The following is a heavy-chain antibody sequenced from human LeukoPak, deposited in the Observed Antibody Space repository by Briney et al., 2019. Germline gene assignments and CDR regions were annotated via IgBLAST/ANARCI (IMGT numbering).Heavy chain of an antibody. CDR2: IIPIFGTA. Sequence: GASVKVSCKASAGTFSSYAISWVRQAPGQRLEWMGGIIPIFGTANYAQKFQGRVTITADESKSTAYMELSSLRSEDTAVYYCARGVVPAANAIPLDYWGQGTLVTVSS. V-gene: IGHV1-69*13. CDR3: ARGVVPAANAIPLDY. CDR1: AGTFSSYA. D-gene: IGHD2-2*01. J-gene: IGHJ4*02.